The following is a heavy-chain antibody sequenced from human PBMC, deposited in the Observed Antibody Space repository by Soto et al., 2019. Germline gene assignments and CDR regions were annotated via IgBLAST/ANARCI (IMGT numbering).Heavy chain of an antibody. Sequence: GGSLRLSCAASGFTFSSYEMNWVRQAPGKGLEWVSYISSSGSTIYYADSVKGRFTISRDNAKNSLYLQINSLRAEVTAVYYCARVLSGWSSRASCDYWGQGALVTVSS. CDR2: ISSSGSTI. CDR3: ARVLSGWSSRASCDY. D-gene: IGHD6-19*01. V-gene: IGHV3-48*03. CDR1: GFTFSSYE. J-gene: IGHJ4*02.